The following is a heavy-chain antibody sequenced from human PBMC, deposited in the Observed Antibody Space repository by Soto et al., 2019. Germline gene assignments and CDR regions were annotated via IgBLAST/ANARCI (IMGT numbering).Heavy chain of an antibody. Sequence: GGSLRLSCAASGFTVSSSYMSWVRQAPGKGLEWVSDIYGGGGTNYADSVKGRFTISRDNSKNTLYLQMNSLRPEDTAVYYCAQLLGGSYAFEIWGQGTMVTVSS. V-gene: IGHV3-53*05. CDR1: GFTVSSSY. J-gene: IGHJ3*02. CDR2: IYGGGGT. D-gene: IGHD1-26*01. CDR3: AQLLGGSYAFEI.